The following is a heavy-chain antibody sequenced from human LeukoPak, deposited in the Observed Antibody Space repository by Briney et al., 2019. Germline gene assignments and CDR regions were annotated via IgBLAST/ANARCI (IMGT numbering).Heavy chain of an antibody. J-gene: IGHJ4*02. CDR1: GYTFNTHG. V-gene: IGHV7-4-1*02. CDR2: INTDSGSP. Sequence: GASVKVSCKASGYTFNTHGMTWVRQAPGQGLEWMGWINTDSGSPTYAQGFTGRFVFSLDTSVSTAYLQISSLKAEDTAVYYCARVRDYGDYPELGYWGQGTLVTGSS. D-gene: IGHD4-17*01. CDR3: ARVRDYGDYPELGY.